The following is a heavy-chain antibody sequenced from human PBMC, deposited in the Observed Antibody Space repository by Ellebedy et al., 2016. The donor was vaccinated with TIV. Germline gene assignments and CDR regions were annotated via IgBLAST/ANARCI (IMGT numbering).Heavy chain of an antibody. D-gene: IGHD7-27*01. CDR3: ARAGDTANWVYYIDF. CDR1: GHSIITKYY. CDR2: VHYIGHT. J-gene: IGHJ4*02. Sequence: MPSETLSLTCTVSGHSIITKYYWSWLRQSPGKGLEWIGLVHYIGHTNYNTSLQSRVTISVDTPQNQFSLKLSSVTAADAAIYYCARAGDTANWVYYIDFWGQGTQVTVSS. V-gene: IGHV4-59*01.